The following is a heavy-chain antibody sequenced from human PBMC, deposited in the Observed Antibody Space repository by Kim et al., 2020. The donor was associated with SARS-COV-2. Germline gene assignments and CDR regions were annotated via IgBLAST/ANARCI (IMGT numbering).Heavy chain of an antibody. Sequence: GGSLRLSCAASGFTFSSYSMNWVRQAPGKGLEWVSSISSSSSYIYYADSVKGRFTISRDNAKNSLYLQMNSLRAEDTAVYYCARERTDLVVITHDAFDIWGQGTMVTVSS. V-gene: IGHV3-21*01. CDR3: ARERTDLVVITHDAFDI. CDR2: ISSSSSYI. J-gene: IGHJ3*02. CDR1: GFTFSSYS. D-gene: IGHD3-22*01.